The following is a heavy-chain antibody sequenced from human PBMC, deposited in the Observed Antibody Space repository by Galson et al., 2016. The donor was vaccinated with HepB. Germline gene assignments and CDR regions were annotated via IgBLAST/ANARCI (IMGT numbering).Heavy chain of an antibody. CDR2: IWYDGSNQ. V-gene: IGHV3-33*08. CDR3: AREWPYGGNADY. D-gene: IGHD4-23*01. CDR1: GLTFSAYG. J-gene: IGHJ4*02. Sequence: SLRLSCAASGLTFSAYGLHWVRQAPGKGLEWVAGIWYDGSNQFYADSVKGRFTISRDNSKNTLYLQMNSLRAEDTAVYYCAREWPYGGNADYWGQGTLVTVSS.